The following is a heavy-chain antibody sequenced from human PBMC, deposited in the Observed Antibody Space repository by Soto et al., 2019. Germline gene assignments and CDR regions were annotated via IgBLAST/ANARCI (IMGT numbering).Heavy chain of an antibody. CDR2: IKQDGSEK. V-gene: IGHV3-7*01. CDR1: GFTFSSYW. D-gene: IGHD2-15*01. J-gene: IGHJ6*02. Sequence: GGSLRLSCAASGFTFSSYWMSWVRQAPGKGPEWVANIKQDGSEKYYVDSVKGRFTTSRDNAKNSLYLQMNSLRAEDTAVYYCARTVVAATGYYYGMDVWGQGTTVTVSS. CDR3: ARTVVAATGYYYGMDV.